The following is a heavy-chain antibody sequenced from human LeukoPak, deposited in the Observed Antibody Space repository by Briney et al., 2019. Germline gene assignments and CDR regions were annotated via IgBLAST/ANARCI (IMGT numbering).Heavy chain of an antibody. V-gene: IGHV4-34*01. Sequence: SETLSLTCTVSGGSISSYYWSWIRQPPGKGLEWIGEINHSGSTNYNPSLKSRVTISVDTSKNQFSLKLSSVTAADTAVYYCARGRGVGARPMDVWGKGTTVTVSS. CDR1: GGSISSYY. CDR2: INHSGST. J-gene: IGHJ6*03. D-gene: IGHD1-26*01. CDR3: ARGRGVGARPMDV.